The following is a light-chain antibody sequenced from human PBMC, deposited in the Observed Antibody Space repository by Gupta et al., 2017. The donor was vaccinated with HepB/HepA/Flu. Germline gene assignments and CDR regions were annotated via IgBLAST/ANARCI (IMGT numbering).Light chain of an antibody. CDR3: AAWDASMKAYV. CDR2: NYA. CDR1: SSNIGRNT. V-gene: IGLV1-44*01. J-gene: IGLJ1*01. Sequence: QSVLPQPPSASLTPGQTVTISCSGSSSNIGRNTVDWYQHVPGTAPKLLIYNYAQRHSGVPDRFSGSKSDTSASMATSGLHAEDEADYYCAAWDASMKAYVFGSGTKVTVL.